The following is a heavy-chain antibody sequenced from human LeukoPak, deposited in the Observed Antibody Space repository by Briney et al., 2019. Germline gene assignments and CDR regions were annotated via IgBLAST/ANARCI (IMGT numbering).Heavy chain of an antibody. CDR1: GGTFSSYA. J-gene: IGHJ6*03. CDR3: ALVTAIPSYYYMDV. V-gene: IGHV1-69*06. CDR2: IIPIFGTA. Sequence: GASVKVSCKASGGTFSSYAISWARQAPGQGLEWMGGIIPIFGTANHAQKFQGRVTITADKSTSTAYMELSSLRSEDTAVYYCALVTAIPSYYYMDVWGKGTTVTVSS. D-gene: IGHD2-21*02.